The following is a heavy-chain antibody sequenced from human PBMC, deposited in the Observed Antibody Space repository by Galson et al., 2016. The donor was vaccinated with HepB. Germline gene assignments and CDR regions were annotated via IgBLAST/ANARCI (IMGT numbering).Heavy chain of an antibody. V-gene: IGHV4-4*08. Sequence: EPLSLTCTVSGGSISGYYWSWIRQPPGKGLEWIAYIYSSVSTNYNPSLKSRVTISIDASKNQFSLKLNSVTAADTAVYFCARVVYAGYSILGYYFDSWGQGTLVTVSS. D-gene: IGHD4-23*01. CDR1: GGSISGYY. J-gene: IGHJ4*02. CDR2: IYSSVST. CDR3: ARVVYAGYSILGYYFDS.